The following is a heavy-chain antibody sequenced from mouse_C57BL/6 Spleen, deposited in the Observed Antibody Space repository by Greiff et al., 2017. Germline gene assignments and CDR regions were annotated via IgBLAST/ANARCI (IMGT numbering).Heavy chain of an antibody. D-gene: IGHD2-4*01. CDR3: ARRGYDYDVGAMDY. J-gene: IGHJ4*01. CDR2: ISGGGGNT. Sequence: EVHLVESGGGLVKPGGSLKLSCAASGFTFSSYTMSWVRQTPEKRLEWVATISGGGGNTYYPDSVKGRFTISRDNAKNTLYLQMSSLRSEDTALYYCARRGYDYDVGAMDYWGQGTSVTVSS. CDR1: GFTFSSYT. V-gene: IGHV5-9*01.